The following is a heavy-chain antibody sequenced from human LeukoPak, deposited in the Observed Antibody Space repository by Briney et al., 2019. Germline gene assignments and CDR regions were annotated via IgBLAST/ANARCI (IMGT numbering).Heavy chain of an antibody. J-gene: IGHJ3*02. Sequence: SETLSLTCTVSGYSISSGYYWGWIRQPPGKGLEWIGSIYHSGSTYYNPSLKSRVTISVDTSKNQFSLKLSSVTAADTAVYYCARAYMVRGNDAFDIWGQGTMVTVSS. D-gene: IGHD3-10*01. V-gene: IGHV4-38-2*02. CDR3: ARAYMVRGNDAFDI. CDR1: GYSISSGYY. CDR2: IYHSGST.